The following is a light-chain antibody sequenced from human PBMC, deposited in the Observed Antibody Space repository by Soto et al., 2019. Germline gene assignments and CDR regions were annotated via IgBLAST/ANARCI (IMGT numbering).Light chain of an antibody. CDR2: DVT. J-gene: IGLJ2*01. V-gene: IGLV2-11*01. Sequence: QSVLTQPRSVSGSPGQSVTISCTGTSSDVGGYNYVSWYQQPPGKAPKVIIYDVTKRPSGVPDRFSGSKSGNTASLTISGLQAEDEADYYCCSYAGSYTGVFGGGTQLTVL. CDR3: CSYAGSYTGV. CDR1: SSDVGGYNY.